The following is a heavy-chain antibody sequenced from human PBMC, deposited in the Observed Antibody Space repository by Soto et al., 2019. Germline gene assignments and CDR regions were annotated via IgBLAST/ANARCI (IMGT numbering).Heavy chain of an antibody. V-gene: IGHV4-34*12. CDR1: GRSFSGYY. J-gene: IGHJ5*02. CDR2: IFYSGST. Sequence: SETLSLTCAVYGRSFSGYYWTWIRQPPGKGLEWIGTIFYSGSTYYNPSLKSRVTISVDTSKIQFSLKLSSVTAADTAVYYCESLRYERLGLDTWGKGTMVTISS. CDR3: ESLRYERLGLDT. D-gene: IGHD3-3*01.